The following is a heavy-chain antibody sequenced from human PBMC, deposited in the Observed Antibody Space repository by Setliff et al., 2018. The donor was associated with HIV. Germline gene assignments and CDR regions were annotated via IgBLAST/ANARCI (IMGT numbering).Heavy chain of an antibody. V-gene: IGHV1-69*05. D-gene: IGHD6-19*01. J-gene: IGHJ6*02. CDR2: TTPLLGTT. Sequence: GASVKVSCKASGDTFSSYGITWVRQAPGQGLEWMGGTTPLLGTTNYAQKFQGRVTITTDESRTTSYMELSSLRFEDTAVYFCARVAHSSSYHYYGMDVWGQGTTVTVSS. CDR1: GDTFSSYG. CDR3: ARVAHSSSYHYYGMDV.